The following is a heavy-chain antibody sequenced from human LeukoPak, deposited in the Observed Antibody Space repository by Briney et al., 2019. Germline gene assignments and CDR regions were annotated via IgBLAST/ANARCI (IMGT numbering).Heavy chain of an antibody. V-gene: IGHV4-4*02. Sequence: SGTLFLTCAVSGGSISSNNWWGWVRQPPGKGLEWIGEIYHSGSPNYNPSLKSRVTISVDKSRNHFSLNLSSVTAADTAVYYCARVNINNWHSCDYWGQGTLVTVSS. D-gene: IGHD1-1*01. CDR3: ARVNINNWHSCDY. CDR1: GGSISSNNW. CDR2: IYHSGSP. J-gene: IGHJ4*02.